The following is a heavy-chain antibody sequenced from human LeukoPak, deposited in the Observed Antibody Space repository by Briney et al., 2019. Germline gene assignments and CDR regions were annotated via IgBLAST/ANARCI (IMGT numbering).Heavy chain of an antibody. V-gene: IGHV1-24*01. J-gene: IGHJ5*02. Sequence: ASVKVSCKVSGYTLTELSMHWVRQAPGKGLEWMGGFDPEDGETIYAQKFQGRVTMTEDTSTDTAYMELSSLRSEDTAVYYRATDRGCSSTSCYNWFDPWGQGTLVTVSS. CDR3: ATDRGCSSTSCYNWFDP. CDR1: GYTLTELS. CDR2: FDPEDGET. D-gene: IGHD2-2*01.